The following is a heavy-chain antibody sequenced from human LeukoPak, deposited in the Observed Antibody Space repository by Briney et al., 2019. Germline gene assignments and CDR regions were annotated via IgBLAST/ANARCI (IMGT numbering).Heavy chain of an antibody. CDR1: GGSFSGYY. J-gene: IGHJ5*02. V-gene: IGHV4-34*01. D-gene: IGHD2/OR15-2a*01. CDR2: INHSGST. Sequence: SETLSLTCAVYGGSFSGYYWSWIRQPPGKGLEWIGEINHSGSTNYNPSLKSRVTISVDTSKNQFSLKLSSVTAADTAVYYCARAYFVSWFDPWAREPWSPSPQ. CDR3: ARAYFVSWFDP.